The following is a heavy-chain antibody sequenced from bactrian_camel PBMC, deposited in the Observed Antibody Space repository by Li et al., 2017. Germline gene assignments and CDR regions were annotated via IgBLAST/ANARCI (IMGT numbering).Heavy chain of an antibody. D-gene: IGHD3*01. CDR2: ILSSGSGA. V-gene: IGHV3S40*01. CDR3: AGRTDGNCGVWYLTTTSAFQY. J-gene: IGHJ4*01. Sequence: VQLVESGGGLVQTGGSLTLSCSASGFTFRALDMSWVRQAPGKELEWVATILSSGSGAHYRDSVAGRFTISRDNAKNTVYLQMNSLKPEDTAMYYCAGRTDGNCGVWYLTTTSAFQYWGQGTQVTVS. CDR1: GFTFRALD.